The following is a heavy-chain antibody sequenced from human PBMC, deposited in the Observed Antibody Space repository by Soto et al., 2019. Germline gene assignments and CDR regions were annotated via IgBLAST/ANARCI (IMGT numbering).Heavy chain of an antibody. J-gene: IGHJ6*02. D-gene: IGHD3-16*01. CDR2: LSRGDER. Sequence: QVQLQESGPGLVKPSETLSLTCTVSGAPITTTKWWAWVRLPPGKGLEWIGELSRGDERSSNPSLEGRFTMSLDKSNNHFSLKLTDVTAEDTAIYYCATQTISYTWGVWGRGTSVTVSS. CDR3: ATQTISYTWGV. CDR1: GAPITTTKW. V-gene: IGHV4-4*02.